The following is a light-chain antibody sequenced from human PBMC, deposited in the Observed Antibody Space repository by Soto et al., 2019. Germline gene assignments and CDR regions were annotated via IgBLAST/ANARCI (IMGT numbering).Light chain of an antibody. J-gene: IGLJ2*01. V-gene: IGLV3-21*02. CDR2: DAA. Sequence: SYELTQPPSVSVAPGQTASITCGGNNIGTKSVHWYQQKPGQVPVLVLYDAADRPSGIPERFSGSNSGNTATLTISGVEAGDEADYYCQVWDIGGDDVVFGGGTKVTVL. CDR1: NIGTKS. CDR3: QVWDIGGDDVV.